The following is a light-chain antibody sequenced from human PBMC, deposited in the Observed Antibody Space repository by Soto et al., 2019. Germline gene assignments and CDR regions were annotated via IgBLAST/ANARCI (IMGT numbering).Light chain of an antibody. J-gene: IGKJ1*01. V-gene: IGKV1-33*01. CDR3: QQYDNLPT. CDR2: DAS. Sequence: DVQMTQSPSSLSASVGDRVTITCRASQDISNYLNCYQQKPGKAPKLLIYDASNLETGVPSRFSGSGSGTDFTFTISSLQPEDIATYYCQQYDNLPTFGQGTKVDI. CDR1: QDISNY.